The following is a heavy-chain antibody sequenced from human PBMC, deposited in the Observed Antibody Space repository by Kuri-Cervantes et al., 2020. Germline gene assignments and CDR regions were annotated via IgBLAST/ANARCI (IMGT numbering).Heavy chain of an antibody. V-gene: IGHV1-18*01. CDR1: GYTFTSYG. Sequence: ASVKVSCKASGYTFTSYGISWVRQAPGQGLEWMGWISAYNGNTNYAQNLQGRVTMTTDTSTSTAYMELRSLRSEDTAVFYCARPGCSSTSCYADYYYGMDVWGQGTTVTVSS. J-gene: IGHJ6*02. CDR2: ISAYNGNT. D-gene: IGHD2-2*01. CDR3: ARPGCSSTSCYADYYYGMDV.